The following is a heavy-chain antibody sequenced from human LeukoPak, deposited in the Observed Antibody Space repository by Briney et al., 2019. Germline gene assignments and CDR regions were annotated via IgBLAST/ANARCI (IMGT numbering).Heavy chain of an antibody. CDR1: GFTFSNYE. CDR3: ARDDYDSSVFYGMDV. V-gene: IGHV3-48*03. Sequence: GGSLRLSCAASGFTFSNYEMNWVRQAPGKGLEWVSYISSSGSTIYYADSVKGRFTISRDNAKNSLYLQMNSLRAEDTAVYYCARDDYDSSVFYGMDVWGQGTTVTVSS. CDR2: ISSSGSTI. D-gene: IGHD3-22*01. J-gene: IGHJ6*02.